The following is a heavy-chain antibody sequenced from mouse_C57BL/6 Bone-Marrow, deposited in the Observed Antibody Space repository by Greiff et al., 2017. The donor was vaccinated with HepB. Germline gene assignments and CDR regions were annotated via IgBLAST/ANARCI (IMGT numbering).Heavy chain of an antibody. J-gene: IGHJ4*01. D-gene: IGHD3-2*02. V-gene: IGHV6-6*01. Sequence: EVKLVESGGGLVQPGGSMKLSCAASGFTFSDAWMDWVRQSPEKGLEWVAEIRNKANNHATYYAESVKGRFTISRDDSKSSVYLQMNSLRAEDTGIYYCTQTAQATLGAMDYWGQGTSVTVSS. CDR1: GFTFSDAW. CDR3: TQTAQATLGAMDY. CDR2: IRNKANNHAT.